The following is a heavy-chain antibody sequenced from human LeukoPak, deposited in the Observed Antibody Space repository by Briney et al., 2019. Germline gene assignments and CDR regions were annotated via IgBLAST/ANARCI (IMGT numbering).Heavy chain of an antibody. CDR2: INSDGSTT. CDR1: GFTFSNFW. V-gene: IGHV3-74*01. Sequence: PGGSLRLSCAASGFTFSNFWMHWVRQAPGKGLVWVSRINSDGSTTHYADSVKGRFTISRDNAKNTLYLQMNSLRAEDTALYYCAQELKIGHWGRGTLVTASS. J-gene: IGHJ4*02. CDR3: AQELKIGH. D-gene: IGHD2-21*01.